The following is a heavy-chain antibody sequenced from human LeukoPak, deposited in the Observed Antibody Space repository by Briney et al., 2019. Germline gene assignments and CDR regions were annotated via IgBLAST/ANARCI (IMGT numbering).Heavy chain of an antibody. CDR2: ISSAGGTK. V-gene: IGHV3-30*18. D-gene: IGHD3-22*01. Sequence: GGSLRLSCAASGFTFSNYGMHWVRQAPGKGLEWVAVISSAGGTKYYADSVKGRFTISRDNAKNSLYLQMNSLRAEDMALYYCAKDIGAIYDSSGYYDYWGQGTLVTVSS. CDR3: AKDIGAIYDSSGYYDY. CDR1: GFTFSNYG. J-gene: IGHJ4*02.